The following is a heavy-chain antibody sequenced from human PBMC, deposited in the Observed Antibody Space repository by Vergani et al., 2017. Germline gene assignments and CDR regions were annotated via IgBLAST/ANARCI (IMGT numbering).Heavy chain of an antibody. CDR1: GGSVSSGNYY. D-gene: IGHD2-2*01. V-gene: IGHV4-61*10. J-gene: IGHJ5*02. CDR3: ATSYCRSTPCHAGPNWFDP. CDR2: IYYTGNT. Sequence: QVQLQESGPGLVKPSETLSLTCTVSGGSVSSGNYYWSWIRQPAGKGLEWIGSIYYTGNTNYNPSLKSRVSLSVDTSKNQFSLKLSSVTAADTAVYYCATSYCRSTPCHAGPNWFDPWGQGTLVTVSS.